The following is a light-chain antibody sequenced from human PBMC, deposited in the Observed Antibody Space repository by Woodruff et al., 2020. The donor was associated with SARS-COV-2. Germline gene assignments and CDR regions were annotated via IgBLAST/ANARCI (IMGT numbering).Light chain of an antibody. CDR2: DNN. Sequence: TALYLLCDDNNKRPSGIPDRFSGSKSGTSASLAITGLQAEDEADYYCQSYDSSLPYVFGTGTKVTVL. J-gene: IGLJ1*01. CDR3: QSYDSSLPYV. V-gene: IGLV1-40*01.